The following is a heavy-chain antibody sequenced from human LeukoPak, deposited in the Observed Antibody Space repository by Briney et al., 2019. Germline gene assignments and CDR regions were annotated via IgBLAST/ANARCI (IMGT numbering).Heavy chain of an antibody. D-gene: IGHD3-10*01. CDR2: IIPIFGTA. CDR3: VRDGEGVAISVNYWFDP. CDR1: GGTFSSYA. V-gene: IGHV1-69*13. J-gene: IGHJ5*02. Sequence: GASVKVSCKASGGTFSSYAISWVRPAPGQGLEWMGGIIPIFGTANYAQKFQGRVTITADESTSTAYMELRGLRSEDTAVYYCVRDGEGVAISVNYWFDPWGQGTLVTVSS.